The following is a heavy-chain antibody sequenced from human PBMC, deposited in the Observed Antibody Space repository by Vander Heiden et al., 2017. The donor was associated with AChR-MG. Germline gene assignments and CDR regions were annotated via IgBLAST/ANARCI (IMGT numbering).Heavy chain of an antibody. Sequence: QVQLVQSGAEVKKPGASVKVSCKASGYTFTSYGISWVRPAPGQGLEWMGWISAYNGNTNYAQKLQGRVTMTTDTSTSTAYMELRSLRSDDTAVYYCAKGSGTRIAAAGYYYYYGMDVWGQGTTVTVSS. D-gene: IGHD6-13*01. CDR1: GYTFTSYG. V-gene: IGHV1-18*01. J-gene: IGHJ6*02. CDR2: ISAYNGNT. CDR3: AKGSGTRIAAAGYYYYYGMDV.